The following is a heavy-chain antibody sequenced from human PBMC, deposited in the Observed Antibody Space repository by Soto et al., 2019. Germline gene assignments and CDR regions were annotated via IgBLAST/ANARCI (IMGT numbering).Heavy chain of an antibody. V-gene: IGHV3-11*01. CDR3: ARVRGDSSGSYYFDY. CDR2: ITSSATAK. D-gene: IGHD3-22*01. CDR1: GFSLTDYY. Sequence: GGSLRLSCAVSGFSLTDYYMTWIRQAPGKGLEWVSHITSSATAKHYADSVKGRFTISKDNAENSLYLQMNSLRAEDTAMYYCARVRGDSSGSYYFDYWGQGTLVTVSS. J-gene: IGHJ4*02.